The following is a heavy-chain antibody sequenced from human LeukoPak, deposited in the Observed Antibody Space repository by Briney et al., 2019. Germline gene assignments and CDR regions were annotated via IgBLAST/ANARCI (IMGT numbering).Heavy chain of an antibody. J-gene: IGHJ4*02. CDR1: GVSINTYY. V-gene: IGHV4-4*07. Sequence: SETLSLTCTVSGVSINTYYWSWFRQPVGKSLEWIGRIHSDGSTYDNPSLRSPVSMSIDTSKNQFSLTLTSVTAADTAVYFCARDVGLAYWGQGILVTVSS. CDR3: ARDVGLAY. CDR2: IHSDGST.